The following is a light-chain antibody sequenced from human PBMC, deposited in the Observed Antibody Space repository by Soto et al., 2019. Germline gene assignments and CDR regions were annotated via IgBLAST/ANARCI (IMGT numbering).Light chain of an antibody. J-gene: IGKJ5*01. CDR1: QSISSW. Sequence: DIQMTQSPSSVSASVGDRVTITFRASQSISSWLAWYLQKPGTVPKLLFYAASSLQSGVPSRFSCSGAGTAFTLTITSLQPEDFGTYYCPQGDSFPITFGQGIRLEIK. CDR2: AAS. V-gene: IGKV1-12*01. CDR3: PQGDSFPIT.